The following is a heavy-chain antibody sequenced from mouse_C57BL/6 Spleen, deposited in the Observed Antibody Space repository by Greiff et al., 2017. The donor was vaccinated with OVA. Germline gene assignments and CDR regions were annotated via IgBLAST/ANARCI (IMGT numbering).Heavy chain of an antibody. CDR3: ARYWGYYGSSPYAMDY. J-gene: IGHJ4*01. CDR2: IYPGSGST. CDR1: GYTFTSYW. D-gene: IGHD1-1*01. Sequence: QVQLQQPGAELVKPGASVKMSCKASGYTFTSYWITWVKQRPGQGLEWIGDIYPGSGSTNYNEKFKSKATLTVDTSSSTAYMQLSSLTSEDSAVYYGARYWGYYGSSPYAMDYWGQGTSVTVSS. V-gene: IGHV1-55*01.